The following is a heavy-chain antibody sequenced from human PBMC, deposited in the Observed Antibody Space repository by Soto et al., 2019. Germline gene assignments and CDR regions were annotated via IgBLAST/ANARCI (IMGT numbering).Heavy chain of an antibody. Sequence: QVQLQESGPGLVKPSETLSLTCTVSGGSISSYYWSWIRQPPGKGLEWIGYIYYSGSTNYNPSLKSRVTISVDTSKNQFALKLSSVTAADTAVYYGARADDYSNYGGWFDPWGQGTLVTVSS. CDR3: ARADDYSNYGGWFDP. CDR1: GGSISSYY. D-gene: IGHD4-4*01. V-gene: IGHV4-59*01. J-gene: IGHJ5*02. CDR2: IYYSGST.